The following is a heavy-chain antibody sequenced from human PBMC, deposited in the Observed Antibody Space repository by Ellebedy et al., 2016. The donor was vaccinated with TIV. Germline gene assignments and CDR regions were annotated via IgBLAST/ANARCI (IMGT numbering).Heavy chain of an antibody. CDR3: ARASSLAPRPGRRSFILDD. CDR2: INHSGST. Sequence: SETLSLTCAVYGGSFSGHYWTWIRQPPGKGLEWIGEINHSGSTKNNPSLKSRVTISVDTSKNQFSLKLNSVTAADTAVYYCARASSLAPRPGRRSFILDDWGQGTTVTVSS. V-gene: IGHV4-34*01. D-gene: IGHD6-6*01. CDR1: GGSFSGHY. J-gene: IGHJ6*02.